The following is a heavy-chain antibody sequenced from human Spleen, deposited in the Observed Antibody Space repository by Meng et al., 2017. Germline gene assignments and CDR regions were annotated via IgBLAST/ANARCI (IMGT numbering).Heavy chain of an antibody. D-gene: IGHD4-11*01. CDR2: INHSGGT. V-gene: IGHV4-34*01. J-gene: IGHJ4*02. Sequence: QVQLQQWGAGLLKPSETLSLTCAVYGGSFSGYYWNWIRQPPGKGLEWIGKINHSGGTNYNPSLKSRVTISVDTSKNQFSLKLSSVTAADTAVYYCARGPTTMAHDFDYWGQGTLVTVSS. CDR1: GGSFSGYY. CDR3: ARGPTTMAHDFDY.